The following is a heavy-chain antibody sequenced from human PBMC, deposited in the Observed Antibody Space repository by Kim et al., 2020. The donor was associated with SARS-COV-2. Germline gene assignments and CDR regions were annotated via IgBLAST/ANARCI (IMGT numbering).Heavy chain of an antibody. CDR1: GYTFTDYY. D-gene: IGHD1-7*01. Sequence: ASVKVSCKASGYTFTDYYMEWVRQAPGQGLEWMGWINPNSGGIIYAQKFQGRVTMTRDTSISTAYMELSRLRSDDTAVYFCARCRAGNFNALDIWGQGTMITVSS. V-gene: IGHV1-2*02. CDR2: INPNSGGI. J-gene: IGHJ3*02. CDR3: ARCRAGNFNALDI.